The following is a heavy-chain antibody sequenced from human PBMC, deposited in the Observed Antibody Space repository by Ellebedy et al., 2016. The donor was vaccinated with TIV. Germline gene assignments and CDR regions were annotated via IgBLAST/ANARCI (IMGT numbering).Heavy chain of an antibody. V-gene: IGHV1-18*01. D-gene: IGHD3-22*01. CDR3: ARLPDSSGYYSPDAFDI. J-gene: IGHJ3*02. CDR2: ISAYNGNT. CDR1: GYTFTSYA. Sequence: ASVKVSCKASGYTFTSYAMHWVRQAPGQRLEWMGWISAYNGNTNYAQKLQGRVTMTTDTSTSTAYMELRSLRSDDTAVYYCARLPDSSGYYSPDAFDIWGQGTMVTVSS.